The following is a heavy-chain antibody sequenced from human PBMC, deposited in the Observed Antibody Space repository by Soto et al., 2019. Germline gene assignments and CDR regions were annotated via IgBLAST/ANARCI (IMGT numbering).Heavy chain of an antibody. V-gene: IGHV1-58*01. Sequence: SVKVSSKASGFTFTSPAVQWVRQARGQRLEWIGWIVVGSGNTNYAQKFQERVTITRDMSTSTAYMELSSLRSEDTAVYYCAASVIVGATTYYYYYGMDVWGQGTTVTVSS. D-gene: IGHD1-26*01. CDR2: IVVGSGNT. CDR3: AASVIVGATTYYYYYGMDV. CDR1: GFTFTSPA. J-gene: IGHJ6*02.